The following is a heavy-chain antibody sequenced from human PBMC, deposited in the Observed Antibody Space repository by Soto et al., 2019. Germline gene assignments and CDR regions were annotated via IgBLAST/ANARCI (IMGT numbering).Heavy chain of an antibody. Sequence: GGSLRLSCVASGFTFKNYAMNWVRQAPGKGLEWVSAISGSGGSTYYADSVKGRFTLSRDNSKNTLYLQMDSLRAEDTAVYYCAKDLRAYTGYHLFGYWGKGILVTVSS. CDR2: ISGSGGST. D-gene: IGHD5-12*01. CDR1: GFTFKNYA. J-gene: IGHJ4*02. CDR3: AKDLRAYTGYHLFGY. V-gene: IGHV3-23*01.